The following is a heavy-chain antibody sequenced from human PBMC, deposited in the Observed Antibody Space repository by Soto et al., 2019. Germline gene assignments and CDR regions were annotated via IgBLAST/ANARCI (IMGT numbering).Heavy chain of an antibody. J-gene: IGHJ4*02. Sequence: SETLSLTCTVSGTSTSSYYWSWIRQPPGKGLEWIANIHYSGTTNYNPSLASRVTLSVDTSKNQFSLKMTSVTAADRAMYFCARYNSYAIDYWGRGTLVTVSS. V-gene: IGHV4-59*01. CDR2: IHYSGTT. D-gene: IGHD2-8*01. CDR3: ARYNSYAIDY. CDR1: GTSTSSYY.